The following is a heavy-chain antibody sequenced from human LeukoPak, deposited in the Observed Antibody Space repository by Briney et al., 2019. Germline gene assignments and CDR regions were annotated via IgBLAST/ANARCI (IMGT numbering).Heavy chain of an antibody. Sequence: GASVKVSCKASGYTFTGYYMHWVRQAPGQGLEWMGWMNSNNGGTNYAQKFQGRVTMTRDTSISTAYMELSGLRSDDTAVYYCARYLPTPRDDFDFWGQGTMVTVSS. CDR1: GYTFTGYY. CDR3: ARYLPTPRDDFDF. CDR2: MNSNNGGT. V-gene: IGHV1-2*02. D-gene: IGHD5/OR15-5a*01. J-gene: IGHJ3*01.